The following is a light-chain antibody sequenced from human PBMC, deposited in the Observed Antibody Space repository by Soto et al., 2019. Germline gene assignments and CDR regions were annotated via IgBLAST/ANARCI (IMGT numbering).Light chain of an antibody. V-gene: IGKV3-15*01. CDR3: QQYNNWPQT. CDR2: GAS. CDR1: QSVSSN. Sequence: EIVMTQSPATLSVSPGERATLSCRASQSVSSNLAWYQQKPGQAPMLLIYGASTRTTGIPARFRGRGSGTEVTLTISSLQSEDFAVYYCQQYNNWPQTFGQGTKVVLK. J-gene: IGKJ1*01.